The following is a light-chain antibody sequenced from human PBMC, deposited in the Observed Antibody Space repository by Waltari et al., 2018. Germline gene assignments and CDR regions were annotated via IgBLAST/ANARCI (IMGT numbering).Light chain of an antibody. J-gene: IGKJ1*01. Sequence: DIQMTQSPSTLSASVGDRVPITCRASQSINSWLAWYQQKPGKAPKVLIYKASILESGVPSRFSGSGSGTEFTLTISSLQPDDFATYYCHQYNSYSRTFGQGTKVEIK. CDR3: HQYNSYSRT. CDR1: QSINSW. V-gene: IGKV1-5*03. CDR2: KAS.